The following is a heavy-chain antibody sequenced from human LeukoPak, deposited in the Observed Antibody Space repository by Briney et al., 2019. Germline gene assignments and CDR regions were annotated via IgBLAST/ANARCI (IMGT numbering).Heavy chain of an antibody. V-gene: IGHV4-39*07. Sequence: SETLSLTCGVSGGSIGIISYYWGWIRQPPGKGLEWIGAIYYSRSTYYSPSLKSQVTLSVDTSKHQFSLKLTSETDADTAVYYGARFYYDNKYNDYMDVWGKGTTVTVSS. CDR1: GGSIGIISYY. D-gene: IGHD3-22*01. J-gene: IGHJ6*03. CDR3: ARFYYDNKYNDYMDV. CDR2: IYYSRST.